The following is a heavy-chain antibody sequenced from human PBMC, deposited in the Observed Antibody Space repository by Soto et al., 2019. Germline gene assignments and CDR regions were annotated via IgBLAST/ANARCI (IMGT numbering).Heavy chain of an antibody. Sequence: EVQLLESGGGLVQPGGSLRLSCAASGFTFRTHAISWVRQAPGNGLEWVSTISGSGDNTFYADSVKGRVTISRDNSKNTLYLQINSLRAEDTAVYFCAKVPRSGEDPYYGLDVWGQGTTVTVSS. D-gene: IGHD7-27*01. J-gene: IGHJ6*02. V-gene: IGHV3-23*01. CDR2: ISGSGDNT. CDR1: GFTFRTHA. CDR3: AKVPRSGEDPYYGLDV.